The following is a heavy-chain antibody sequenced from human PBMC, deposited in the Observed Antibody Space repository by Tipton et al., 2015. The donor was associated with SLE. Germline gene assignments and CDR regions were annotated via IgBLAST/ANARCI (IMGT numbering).Heavy chain of an antibody. J-gene: IGHJ4*02. D-gene: IGHD5-24*01. Sequence: SLRLSCAASGFTFSDYYMSWIRQAPGKGLEWVSYISNSGETEKYADSVKGRFTVSRDNAKSTLYLVLSSLRIEDTGVYFCARGGLEPVDYWGQGTLVTVSS. CDR3: ARGGLEPVDY. CDR1: GFTFSDYY. V-gene: IGHV3-11*04. CDR2: ISNSGETE.